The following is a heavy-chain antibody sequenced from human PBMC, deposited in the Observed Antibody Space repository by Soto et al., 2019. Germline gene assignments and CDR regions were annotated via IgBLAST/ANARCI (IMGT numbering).Heavy chain of an antibody. CDR1: GFTVSSNY. Sequence: PGGSLRLSCAASGFTVSSNYMSWVRQTPGKGLEWVSVIYSGGSTYYADSVKGRFTISRDSPKNTLYLQMNSLRAGDTAVYYCARGGTMALDYWGQGTLVTVSS. CDR3: ARGGTMALDY. D-gene: IGHD3-10*01. V-gene: IGHV3-66*01. CDR2: IYSGGST. J-gene: IGHJ4*02.